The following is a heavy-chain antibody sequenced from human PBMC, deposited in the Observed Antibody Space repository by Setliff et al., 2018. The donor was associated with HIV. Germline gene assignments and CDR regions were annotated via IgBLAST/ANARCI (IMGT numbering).Heavy chain of an antibody. D-gene: IGHD3-10*01. Sequence: GASVKVSCKTSGYIFTQYAVRWVRQAPGQRLEWMGWINGGNGKTKYSQKFQGRVTFTRDTSTTTAYMGVSSLTSVTAADTAVYYCARVEAPGRGATYGMDVWGQGTTVTVSS. CDR3: ARVEAPGRGATYGMDV. J-gene: IGHJ6*02. CDR1: GYIFTQYA. CDR2: INGGNGKT. V-gene: IGHV1-3*01.